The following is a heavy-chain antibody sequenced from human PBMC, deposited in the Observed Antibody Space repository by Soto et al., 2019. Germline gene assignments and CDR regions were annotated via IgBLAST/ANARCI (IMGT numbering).Heavy chain of an antibody. Sequence: ASVKVSCKASGYTFSGYYMHWVRQAPGQGLEWLGWINPNSGGTNYAQKFQGWVTMTRDTSISTAYMELSRLRSDDTAVYYCARGGSLWFGELSAYYYGMDVWGQGTTVTVSS. J-gene: IGHJ6*02. CDR3: ARGGSLWFGELSAYYYGMDV. D-gene: IGHD3-10*01. CDR2: INPNSGGT. CDR1: GYTFSGYY. V-gene: IGHV1-2*04.